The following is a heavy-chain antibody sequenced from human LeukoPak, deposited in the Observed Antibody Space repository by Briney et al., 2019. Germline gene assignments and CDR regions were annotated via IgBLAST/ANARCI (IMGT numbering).Heavy chain of an antibody. CDR2: INPNSGGT. V-gene: IGHV1-2*02. D-gene: IGHD3-16*01. Sequence: ASVKVSCKASGYTFTGYYMHWVRQAPGQGLEWMGWINPNSGGTNYAQKFQGRVTMTRDTSISTAYMELSRLRSDDTAVYSCARAWGGVRDYFDYWGQGTLVTVSS. J-gene: IGHJ4*02. CDR3: ARAWGGVRDYFDY. CDR1: GYTFTGYY.